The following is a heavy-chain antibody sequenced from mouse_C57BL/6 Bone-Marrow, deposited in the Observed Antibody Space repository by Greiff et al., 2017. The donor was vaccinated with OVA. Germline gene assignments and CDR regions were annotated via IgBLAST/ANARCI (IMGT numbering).Heavy chain of an antibody. CDR2: INPNNGGT. V-gene: IGHV1-26*01. D-gene: IGHD1-1*01. CDR3: AKTTVVEGDY. J-gene: IGHJ2*01. Sequence: VQLQQSGPELVKPGASVKISCKASGYTFTDYYMNWVKQSHGKSLEWIGDINPNNGGTSYNQKFKGKATLTVDKSSSTAYMELRSLTSEDSAVYYCAKTTVVEGDYWGQGTTLTVSS. CDR1: GYTFTDYY.